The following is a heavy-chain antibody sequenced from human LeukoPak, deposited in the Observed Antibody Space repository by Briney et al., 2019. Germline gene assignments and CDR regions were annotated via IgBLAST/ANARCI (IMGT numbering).Heavy chain of an antibody. CDR3: ARETRGSSGWKGFDY. J-gene: IGHJ4*02. CDR1: GGSISSYY. CDR2: IYYSGST. D-gene: IGHD6-19*01. V-gene: IGHV4-59*01. Sequence: SETLSLTCTVSGGSISSYYWSWIRQPPGKGLEWIGYIYYSGSTNYNPSLKSRVTISVDTSKNQFSLKLSSVTAADTAVYYCARETRGSSGWKGFDYWGQGTLVTVSS.